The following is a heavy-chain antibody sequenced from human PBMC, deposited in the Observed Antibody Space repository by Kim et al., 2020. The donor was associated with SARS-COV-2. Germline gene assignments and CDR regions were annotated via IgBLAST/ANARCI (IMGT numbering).Heavy chain of an antibody. CDR2: ISYYGSNK. CDR1: GFTFSSYG. D-gene: IGHD3-22*01. V-gene: IGHV3-30*18. CDR3: AKVIPNYDSSGLNDY. J-gene: IGHJ4*02. Sequence: GGSLRLSCAASGFTFSSYGMHWVRQAPGKGLEWVAVISYYGSNKYYADSVKGRFTISRDNSKNTLYLQMNSLRAEDTAVYYCAKVIPNYDSSGLNDYWGQGTLLTVSS.